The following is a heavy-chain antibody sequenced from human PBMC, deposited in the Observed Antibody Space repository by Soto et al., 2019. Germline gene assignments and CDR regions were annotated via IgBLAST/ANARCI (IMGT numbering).Heavy chain of an antibody. CDR3: AIDWSPDNPSAWYILWCFDS. CDR2: ISAYNGNT. Sequence: ASVKVCCKASGYTFTRYGISWVRQAPGQGLEWMGWISAYNGNTNYAQKLQGRVTMTTDTSTSTAYMELRSLRSDDTAVYYCAIDWSPDNPSAWYILWCFDSWGQGTLVTVSS. D-gene: IGHD2-21*01. J-gene: IGHJ4*02. V-gene: IGHV1-18*01. CDR1: GYTFTRYG.